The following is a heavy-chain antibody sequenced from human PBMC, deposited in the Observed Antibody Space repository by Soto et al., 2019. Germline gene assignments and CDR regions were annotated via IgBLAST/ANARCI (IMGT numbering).Heavy chain of an antibody. CDR3: ARDARYGDSDY. CDR1: GFTFSSYG. J-gene: IGHJ4*02. Sequence: QVQLVESGGGVVQPGRSLRLSCAASGFTFSSYGMHWVRQAPGKGLEWVAVIWYDGSNKYYADSVKGRFTISRDNSKNTLYLQMNSLRAEDTAVYYCARDARYGDSDYWGQGTLVTVSS. D-gene: IGHD4-17*01. CDR2: IWYDGSNK. V-gene: IGHV3-33*01.